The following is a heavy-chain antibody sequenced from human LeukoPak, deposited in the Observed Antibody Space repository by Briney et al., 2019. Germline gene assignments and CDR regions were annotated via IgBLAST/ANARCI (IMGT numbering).Heavy chain of an antibody. D-gene: IGHD4-17*01. Sequence: GGSLRLSCAASGLTFSSYVMSWVRQAPGKGLEWVSSISGSCGSTYYADSVKGRFTISRDNSKNTLYLQMNSLRAEDTAVYFCANPPYGDPTGGIFDYWGQGTLVTVSS. V-gene: IGHV3-23*01. CDR2: ISGSCGST. CDR1: GLTFSSYV. CDR3: ANPPYGDPTGGIFDY. J-gene: IGHJ4*02.